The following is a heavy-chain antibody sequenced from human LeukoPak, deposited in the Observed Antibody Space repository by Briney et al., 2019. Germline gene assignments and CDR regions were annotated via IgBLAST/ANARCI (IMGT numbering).Heavy chain of an antibody. Sequence: PGGSLRLSCAAPEFSVGSNYMTWVRQAPGKGLEWVSLIYSGGSTYYADSVKGRFTISRDNSKNTLYLQMNSLRAGDTAVYYCARDRGSYSGYDFDYWGQGTLVTVSS. CDR2: IYSGGST. CDR3: ARDRGSYSGYDFDY. J-gene: IGHJ4*02. V-gene: IGHV3-66*01. D-gene: IGHD5-12*01. CDR1: EFSVGSNY.